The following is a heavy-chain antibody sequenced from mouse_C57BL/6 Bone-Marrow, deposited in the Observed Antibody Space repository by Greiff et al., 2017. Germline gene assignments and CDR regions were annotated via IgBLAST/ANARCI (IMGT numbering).Heavy chain of an antibody. V-gene: IGHV1-59*01. CDR3: ARRDQPAWFAY. J-gene: IGHJ3*01. Sequence: QVQLKESGAELVRPGTSVKLSCKASGYTFTSYWMHWVKQRPGQGLEWIGVIDPSDSYTNYNQKFKGKATLTVDTSSSTAYMQLSSLTSEDSAVYYCARRDQPAWFAYWGQGTLVTVSA. CDR2: IDPSDSYT. CDR1: GYTFTSYW.